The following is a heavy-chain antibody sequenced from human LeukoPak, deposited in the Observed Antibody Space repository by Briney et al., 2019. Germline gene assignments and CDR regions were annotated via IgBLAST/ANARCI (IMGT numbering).Heavy chain of an antibody. CDR2: FDPEDGET. D-gene: IGHD2-2*01. CDR3: ATVVPAALGGAYYYYYMDV. Sequence: ASVKVSCKVSGYTLTELSMHWVRQAPGKGLEWMGGFDPEDGETIYAQKFQGRVTMTEDTSTGTAYMELSSLRSEDTAVYYCATVVPAALGGAYYYYYMDVWGKGTTVTVSS. J-gene: IGHJ6*03. CDR1: GYTLTELS. V-gene: IGHV1-24*01.